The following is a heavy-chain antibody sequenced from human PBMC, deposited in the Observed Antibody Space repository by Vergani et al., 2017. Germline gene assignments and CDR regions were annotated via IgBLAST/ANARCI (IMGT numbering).Heavy chain of an antibody. CDR2: IIPIFGTA. CDR1: GGTFSSYA. V-gene: IGHV1-69*06. J-gene: IGHJ4*02. CDR3: ARDAAARSFDY. Sequence: QVQLVQSGAEVKKPGSSVKVSCKASGGTFSSYAISWVRQAPGQGLEWMGGIIPIFGTANYAQKFQGRVTITANKSTRKAYMELSSLRSEDTAVYDCARDAAARSFDYWGQGTLVTGSS. D-gene: IGHD6-6*01.